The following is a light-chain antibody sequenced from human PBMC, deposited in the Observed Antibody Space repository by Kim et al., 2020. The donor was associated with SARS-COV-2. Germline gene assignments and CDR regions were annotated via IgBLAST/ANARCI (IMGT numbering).Light chain of an antibody. V-gene: IGKV3-20*01. CDR1: QSVGSSY. J-gene: IGKJ1*01. CDR3: QQYGSSPWT. Sequence: SRGEQSTLACRASQSVGSSYLAWYQQKPGQAHRLLIYGASSRATGIPDRFSGSGSGTDFTLTISRLEPEDFAVYYCQQYGSSPWTFGQGTKVEIK. CDR2: GAS.